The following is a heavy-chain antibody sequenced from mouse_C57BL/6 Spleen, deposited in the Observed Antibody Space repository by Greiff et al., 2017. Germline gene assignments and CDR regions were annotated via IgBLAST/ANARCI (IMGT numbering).Heavy chain of an antibody. J-gene: IGHJ3*01. Sequence: QVQLKQSGPGLVQPSQSLSITCTVSGFSLTSYGVHWVRQSPGKGLEWLGVIWSGGSTDYNAAFIARLSISKDNSKIQVFFKMNSLQADDTAIYYCTRQLRPRTWFAYWGQGTLVTVSA. CDR3: TRQLRPRTWFAY. CDR2: IWSGGST. D-gene: IGHD3-2*02. CDR1: GFSLTSYG. V-gene: IGHV2-2*01.